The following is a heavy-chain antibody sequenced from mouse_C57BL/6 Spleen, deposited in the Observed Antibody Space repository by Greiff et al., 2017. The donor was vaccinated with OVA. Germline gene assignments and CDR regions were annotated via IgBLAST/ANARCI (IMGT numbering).Heavy chain of an antibody. CDR1: GYTFTDYN. J-gene: IGHJ2*01. V-gene: IGHV1-22*01. Sequence: EVKLMESGPELVKPGASVKMSCKASGYTFTDYNMHWVKPSHGKSLEWIGYINPNNGGTSYNQKFKGKATLTVNKSSSTAYMELRSLTSEDSAFYYCARSPHYYGSSYHYFDYWGQGTTLTVSS. CDR3: ARSPHYYGSSYHYFDY. D-gene: IGHD1-1*01. CDR2: INPNNGGT.